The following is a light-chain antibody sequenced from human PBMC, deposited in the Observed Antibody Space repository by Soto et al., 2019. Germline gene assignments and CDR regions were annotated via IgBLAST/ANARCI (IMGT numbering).Light chain of an antibody. Sequence: EIVLTQSPGTLSLSPGERATLSFRSSQNILSNLAWYQQKPGQAPRLLIYGASTRATGIPARFSGSGSGTEFTLTISSLQSEDFEIYYCQQYNNWPITFGQGTRLEIK. J-gene: IGKJ5*01. CDR3: QQYNNWPIT. CDR2: GAS. CDR1: QNILSN. V-gene: IGKV3-15*01.